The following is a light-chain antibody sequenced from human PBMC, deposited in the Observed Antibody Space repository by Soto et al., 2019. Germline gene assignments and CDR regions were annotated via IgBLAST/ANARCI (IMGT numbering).Light chain of an antibody. CDR2: KAS. J-gene: IGKJ1*01. CDR1: QSIGIW. CDR3: QQYNDYSWT. Sequence: IQMTQSPSTLSASVGDRVAITCRASQSIGIWLAWYQKKPGKAPRFLIYKASTLQTGVPSRFSGSGSGTEFTLTISSLQTDDFATYYCQQYNDYSWTFGQGTKAEIK. V-gene: IGKV1-5*03.